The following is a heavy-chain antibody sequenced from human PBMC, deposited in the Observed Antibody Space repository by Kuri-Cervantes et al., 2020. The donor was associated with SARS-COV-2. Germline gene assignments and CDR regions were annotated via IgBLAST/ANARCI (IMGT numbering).Heavy chain of an antibody. J-gene: IGHJ6*02. CDR1: GYTFTGYY. CDR2: INPNSGGT. Sequence: ASVKVSRKASGYTFTGYYMHWVRQAPGQGLEWMEWINPNSGGTNYAQKFQGWVTMTRDTSISTAYMELSRLRSDDTAVYYCARDQYLLLLSGYYYYYGMDVWGQGTTVTVSS. CDR3: ARDQYLLLLSGYYYYYGMDV. V-gene: IGHV1-2*04. D-gene: IGHD2-21*01.